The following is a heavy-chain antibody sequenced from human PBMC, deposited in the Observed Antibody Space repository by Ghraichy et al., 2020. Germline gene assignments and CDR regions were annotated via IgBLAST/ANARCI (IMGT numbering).Heavy chain of an antibody. V-gene: IGHV3-21*01. Sequence: SCAASGFTFSTYNMNWVRQAPGKGLEWVASITRNSNYIYYADSLKGRFAISRDNAKNSLYLQINSLRVGDTAVYYCARRRSGGYGAFDIWGQGTRVTVSS. CDR2: ITRNSNYI. J-gene: IGHJ3*02. CDR1: GFTFSTYN. D-gene: IGHD2-15*01. CDR3: ARRRSGGYGAFDI.